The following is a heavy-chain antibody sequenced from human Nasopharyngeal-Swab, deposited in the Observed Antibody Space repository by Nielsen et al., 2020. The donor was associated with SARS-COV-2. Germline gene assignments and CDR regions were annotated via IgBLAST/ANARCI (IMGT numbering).Heavy chain of an antibody. J-gene: IGHJ4*02. D-gene: IGHD2-15*01. CDR1: GGSISSGGYY. CDR3: ARETRDPRYCSGGSCYSVHYFDY. Sequence: LRLSCTVSGGSISSGGYYWSWIRQHPGKGLEWIGYIYYSGSTYSNPSLKSRVTISVDTSKNQFSLKLSSVTAADTAVYYCARETRDPRYCSGGSCYSVHYFDYWGQGTLVTVSS. V-gene: IGHV4-31*03. CDR2: IYYSGST.